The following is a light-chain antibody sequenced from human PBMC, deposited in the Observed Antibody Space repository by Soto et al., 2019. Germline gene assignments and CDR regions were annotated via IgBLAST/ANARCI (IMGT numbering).Light chain of an antibody. Sequence: DIVMTQSPVTLSLSPGERATLSCRGSQSVSSSYLAWYQQKPGQAPRLLIYGASSRATGIPDRFSGSGSGTDFTLTISRLEPEDFAVYYCQQYGSSPRTFGQGTKVDIK. CDR2: GAS. V-gene: IGKV3-20*01. CDR3: QQYGSSPRT. CDR1: QSVSSSY. J-gene: IGKJ1*01.